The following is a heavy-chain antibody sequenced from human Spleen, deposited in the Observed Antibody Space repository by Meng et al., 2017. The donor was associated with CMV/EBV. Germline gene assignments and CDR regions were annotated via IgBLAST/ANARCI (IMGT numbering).Heavy chain of an antibody. V-gene: IGHV3-23*01. CDR2: LSGSGDST. J-gene: IGHJ4*02. CDR1: GFTFSRYA. CDR3: ATEKDY. Sequence: GESLKISCAASGFTFSRYAMSWVRQAPGKGLEWVSSLSGSGDSTYYADSVKGRFTISRDNSKNTLYLQMNSLRAEDTAVYYCATEKDYWGQGTLVTVSS.